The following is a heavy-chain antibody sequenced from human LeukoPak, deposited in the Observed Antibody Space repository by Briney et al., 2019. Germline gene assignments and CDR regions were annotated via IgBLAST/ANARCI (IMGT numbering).Heavy chain of an antibody. V-gene: IGHV4-38-2*02. CDR1: GYSISSGYY. CDR3: ASDPPGVGATREFDY. CDR2: IYHSGST. D-gene: IGHD1-26*01. J-gene: IGHJ4*02. Sequence: SETLSLTCTVSGYSISSGYYWGWIRQPPGKGLEWIGSIYHSGSTYYNPSLKSRVTISVDTSKNQFSLKLSSVTAADTAVYYCASDPPGVGATREFDYWGQGTLVTVSS.